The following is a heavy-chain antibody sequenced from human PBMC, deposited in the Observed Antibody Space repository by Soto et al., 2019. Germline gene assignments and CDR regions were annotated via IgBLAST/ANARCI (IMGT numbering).Heavy chain of an antibody. CDR3: ARDLRGCSGGTCYSTYHYGMDV. V-gene: IGHV3-30-3*01. Sequence: QVQLVESGGGVVQPGRSLRLSCAASGFTFSSYGIHWVRQAPGKGLEWVAVISYDGSEKYYADSVKGRFTISRDNSKNTLFLQMSSLRPDDTAVYYCARDLRGCSGGTCYSTYHYGMDVWGKGTTVTVSS. J-gene: IGHJ6*04. CDR1: GFTFSSYG. CDR2: ISYDGSEK. D-gene: IGHD2-15*01.